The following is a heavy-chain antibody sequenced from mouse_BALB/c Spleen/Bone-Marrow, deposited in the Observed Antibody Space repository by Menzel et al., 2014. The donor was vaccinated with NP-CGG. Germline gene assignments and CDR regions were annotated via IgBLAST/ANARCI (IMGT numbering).Heavy chain of an antibody. D-gene: IGHD2-3*01. V-gene: IGHV4-1*02. CDR3: ARLGYYGYFVD. CDR1: GFDFRRYW. Sequence: EVKLMESGGGLVQPGGSLKLSCAASGFDFRRYWMSWVRQAPGKGLEWIGEINPESSTINCTPSLKDKFIISRDNAKNTLYLQMSKVRSEDTALYYCARLGYYGYFVDWGQGTTLTVSS. J-gene: IGHJ2*01. CDR2: INPESSTI.